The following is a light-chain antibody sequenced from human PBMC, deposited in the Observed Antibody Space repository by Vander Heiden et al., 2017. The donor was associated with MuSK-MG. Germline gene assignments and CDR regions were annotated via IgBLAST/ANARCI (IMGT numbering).Light chain of an antibody. CDR1: QGIRRY. J-gene: IGKJ1*01. Sequence: DIQMTHSPSPLSASVGDRVTITCRVSQGIRRYLNWYQQKPGKVPKLLIYTTSNLQSGVPSRFSGSGSGTDFTLTISSLQPEDFATYSCQQTYTAPRTFGQGTKVEIK. CDR2: TTS. V-gene: IGKV1-39*01. CDR3: QQTYTAPRT.